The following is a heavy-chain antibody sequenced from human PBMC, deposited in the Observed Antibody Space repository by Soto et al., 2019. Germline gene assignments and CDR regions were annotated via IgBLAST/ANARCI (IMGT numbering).Heavy chain of an antibody. V-gene: IGHV3-23*01. D-gene: IGHD3-3*01. CDR3: AKGDRGVLRFLEWLRGPLDY. J-gene: IGHJ4*02. CDR1: GFTFSSYA. CDR2: ISGSGGST. Sequence: EVQLLESGGGLVQPGGSLRLSCAASGFTFSSYAMSWVRQAPGKGLEWVSAISGSGGSTYYADSVKGRFTISRDNSKNTLYLQMNSLRAEDTAVYYCAKGDRGVLRFLEWLRGPLDYWGQGTLVTVSS.